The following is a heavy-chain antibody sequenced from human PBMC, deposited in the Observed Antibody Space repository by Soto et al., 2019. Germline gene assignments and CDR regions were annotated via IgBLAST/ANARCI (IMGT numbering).Heavy chain of an antibody. V-gene: IGHV4-30-2*01. CDR2: IYHSGST. CDR1: GGSISSGGYS. CDR3: AAGGGLPRYY. D-gene: IGHD5-12*01. Sequence: QLQLQESGSGLVKPSQTLSLTCAVSGGSISSGGYSWSWIRQPPGKGLEWIGYIYHSGSTYYNPPLKSRVTVSVVRAKSQLSLKLSSVIAADTAVYYCAAGGGLPRYYWGQGTLVTVSS. J-gene: IGHJ4*02.